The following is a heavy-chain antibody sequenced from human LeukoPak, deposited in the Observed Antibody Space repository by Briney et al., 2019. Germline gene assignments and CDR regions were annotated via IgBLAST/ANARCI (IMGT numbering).Heavy chain of an antibody. CDR1: GDSISSGDYY. CDR3: ARGPYSYDSSGAFDI. D-gene: IGHD3-22*01. V-gene: IGHV4-61*02. J-gene: IGHJ3*02. CDR2: ISSSGST. Sequence: SQTLSLTCTVSGDSISSGDYYWSWIRQPAGKGLEWIGRISSSGSTNYNPSLKSRVTISVDTSKNQFSLKLSSMTAADTAVYFCARGPYSYDSSGAFDIWGQGTMVTVSS.